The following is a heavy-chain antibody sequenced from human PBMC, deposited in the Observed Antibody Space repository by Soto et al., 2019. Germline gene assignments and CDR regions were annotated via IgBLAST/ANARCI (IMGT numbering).Heavy chain of an antibody. Sequence: GGSLRLSCAASGFTFSSYSMNWVRQAPGKGLEWVSYISSSSSTIYYADSVKGRFTISRDNAKNSLYLQMNSLRAEDTAVYYCAGGIAVAGPSAFDYWGQGTLVTVSS. CDR1: GFTFSSYS. V-gene: IGHV3-48*01. CDR3: AGGIAVAGPSAFDY. CDR2: ISSSSSTI. J-gene: IGHJ4*02. D-gene: IGHD6-19*01.